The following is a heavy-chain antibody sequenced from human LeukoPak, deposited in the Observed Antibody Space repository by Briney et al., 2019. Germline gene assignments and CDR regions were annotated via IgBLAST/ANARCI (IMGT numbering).Heavy chain of an antibody. CDR1: GYTIPSFG. J-gene: IGHJ5*02. CDR3: VGSPVVVPAGPLWFDP. CDR2: ISADSGNT. Sequence: GASVKVSCKASGYTIPSFGITWVGQAPGQGLEWMGWISADSGNTDYAQQSQGRVTMHTDTPTTPAYMELRTLRSDDPAGYTCVGSPVVVPAGPLWFDPWGQGTLVTVSS. D-gene: IGHD2-2*01. V-gene: IGHV1-18*01.